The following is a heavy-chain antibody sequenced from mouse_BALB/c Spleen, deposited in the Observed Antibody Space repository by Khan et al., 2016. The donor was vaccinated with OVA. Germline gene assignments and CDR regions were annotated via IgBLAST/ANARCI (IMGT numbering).Heavy chain of an antibody. CDR3: ARGYDFFAY. Sequence: VQLKESGPDLVKTGASVKISCKASGYSFTAYYMNWVKLSPGKSLECMGRINPNTDNTNYNQKFKGKVIFTVDTSSSTAYMELRSLTSEDSAVYICARGYDFFAYWGQGTLVTVSA. D-gene: IGHD2-14*01. V-gene: IGHV1-26*01. CDR2: INPNTDNT. J-gene: IGHJ3*01. CDR1: GYSFTAYY.